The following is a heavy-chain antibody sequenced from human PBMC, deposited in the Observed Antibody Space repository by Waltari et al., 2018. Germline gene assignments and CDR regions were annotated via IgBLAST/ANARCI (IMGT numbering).Heavy chain of an antibody. CDR1: GYTFTGYY. CDR3: AKVPGVYATSYYYYMDV. V-gene: IGHV1-2*06. J-gene: IGHJ6*03. CDR2: IKPNRGGT. Sequence: QVQLVQSGAEVKKPGASVKVSCKASGYTFTGYYMHWVRQAPGQGLEWMGRIKPNRGGTNYAQKFQGRVTMTRDTSISTAYMELNSLRAEDTAVYYCAKVPGVYATSYYYYMDVWGKGTTVTVSS. D-gene: IGHD2-8*01.